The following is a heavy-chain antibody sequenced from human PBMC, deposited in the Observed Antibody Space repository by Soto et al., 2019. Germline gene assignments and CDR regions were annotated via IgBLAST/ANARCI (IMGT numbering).Heavy chain of an antibody. V-gene: IGHV4-34*12. Sequence: SETLSLTCAVYDGSFSGYYWSWVRQPPGKGLEWIGQIFHGGSTNYSPSLKSRVTISLDTSRKQFFLELISVTAADTAVYYCARPHYDSNTFYSFFDYWGQGTLVTVSS. CDR3: ARPHYDSNTFYSFFDY. D-gene: IGHD3-22*01. CDR1: DGSFSGYY. CDR2: IFHGGST. J-gene: IGHJ4*02.